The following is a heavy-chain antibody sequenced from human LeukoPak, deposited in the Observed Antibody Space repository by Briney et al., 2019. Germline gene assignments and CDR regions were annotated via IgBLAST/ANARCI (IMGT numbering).Heavy chain of an antibody. V-gene: IGHV1-2*02. Sequence: GASVKVPCKASGYTFTGYYMHWVRQAPGQGLEWMGWINPNSGGTNYAQKFQGRATMTRDTSISTAYMELSRLRSDDTAVYYCARVGLGIVVVTATVYFDYWGQGTLVTVSS. J-gene: IGHJ4*02. CDR2: INPNSGGT. D-gene: IGHD2-21*02. CDR1: GYTFTGYY. CDR3: ARVGLGIVVVTATVYFDY.